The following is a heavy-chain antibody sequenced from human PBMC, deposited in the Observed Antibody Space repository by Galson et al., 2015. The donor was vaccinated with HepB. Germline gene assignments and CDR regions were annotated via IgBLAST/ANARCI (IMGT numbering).Heavy chain of an antibody. CDR2: ISAYNGNT. CDR3: ARAKLLWFGELLYAPGLFDY. CDR1: GYTFTSYG. J-gene: IGHJ4*02. Sequence: SVKVSCKASGYTFTSYGISWVRQAPGQGLEWMGWISAYNGNTNYAQKLQGRVTMTTDTSTSTAYMELRSLRSDDTAVYYCARAKLLWFGELLYAPGLFDYWGQGTLVTVSS. D-gene: IGHD3-10*01. V-gene: IGHV1-18*04.